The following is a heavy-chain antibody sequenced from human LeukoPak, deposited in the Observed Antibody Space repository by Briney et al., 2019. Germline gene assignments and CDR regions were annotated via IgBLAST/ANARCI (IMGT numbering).Heavy chain of an antibody. V-gene: IGHV1-69*06. CDR2: IIPIFGTA. CDR1: GGTFSSYA. CDR3: ATDRYSSGWSPN. Sequence: SVKVSCKASGGTFSSYAISWVRQAPGQGLEWMGGIIPIFGTANYAQKFQGRVTITADKSTSTAYMELSGLRSEDTAVYYCATDRYSSGWSPNWGQGTLVTVSS. D-gene: IGHD6-19*01. J-gene: IGHJ4*02.